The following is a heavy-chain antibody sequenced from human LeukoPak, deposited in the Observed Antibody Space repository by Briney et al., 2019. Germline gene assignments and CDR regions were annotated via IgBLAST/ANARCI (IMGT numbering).Heavy chain of an antibody. CDR1: GGSFSGYY. CDR2: INHSGST. J-gene: IGHJ4*02. V-gene: IGHV4-34*01. CDR3: ARGRQSVDTATIDY. Sequence: SETLSLTCAVYGGSFSGYYWSWIRQPPGKGLEWIGEINHSGSTNYNPSLKSRVTISVDTSKNQFSLKLSSVTAADTAVYYCARGRQSVDTATIDYWGQGTLVTVSS. D-gene: IGHD5-18*01.